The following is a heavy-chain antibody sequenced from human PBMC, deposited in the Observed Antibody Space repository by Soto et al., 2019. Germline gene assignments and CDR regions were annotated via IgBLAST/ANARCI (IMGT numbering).Heavy chain of an antibody. V-gene: IGHV4-59*12. D-gene: IGHD3-10*01. Sequence: PSGTLSLTCTVSGGTITYDCSWMRLSPGKVLEWIGYINSNGYSSYNPSLKSRVTLSVDTSKNQFSLKLTSVTAEDTALYFCASSSFLRSGDLFHGLDVWGQGTTVTVSS. CDR2: INSNGYS. CDR1: GGTITYD. CDR3: ASSSFLRSGDLFHGLDV. J-gene: IGHJ6*02.